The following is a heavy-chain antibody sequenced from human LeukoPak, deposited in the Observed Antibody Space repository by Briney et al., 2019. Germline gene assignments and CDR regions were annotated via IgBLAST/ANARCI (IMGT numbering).Heavy chain of an antibody. Sequence: PGGSLRPSCAGSGFTFSNYAMSWVRQAPGKGLEWVSVISGNGDTTYYADSVKGRFTISRDNSKNTLYLQMNSLRAEDTAIYSCAKDYRGSGYLFDVWGQGTMVAVSS. J-gene: IGHJ3*01. CDR2: ISGNGDTT. CDR1: GFTFSNYA. V-gene: IGHV3-23*01. D-gene: IGHD3-3*01. CDR3: AKDYRGSGYLFDV.